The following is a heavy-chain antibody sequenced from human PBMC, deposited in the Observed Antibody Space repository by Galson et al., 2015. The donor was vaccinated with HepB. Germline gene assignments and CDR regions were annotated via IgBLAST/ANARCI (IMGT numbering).Heavy chain of an antibody. J-gene: IGHJ4*02. D-gene: IGHD6-19*01. CDR2: ISGSGGST. V-gene: IGHV3-23*01. Sequence: SLRLSCAASGFTFSSYAMSWVRQAPGKGLEWVSAISGSGGSTYYADSVKGRFTISRDNSKNTLYLQMNSLRAEDTAVYYCAKSAGDSSGWYAVSVYWGQGTLVTVSS. CDR3: AKSAGDSSGWYAVSVY. CDR1: GFTFSSYA.